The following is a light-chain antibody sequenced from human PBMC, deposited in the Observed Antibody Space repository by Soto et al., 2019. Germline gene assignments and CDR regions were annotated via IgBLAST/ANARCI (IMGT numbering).Light chain of an antibody. CDR2: GAS. CDR3: QQYGSW. J-gene: IGKJ1*01. CDR1: QSVSSSY. V-gene: IGKV3-20*01. Sequence: IVLTQSPGTLSLSPGERATLSCRASQSVSSSYLAWYQQKPGQAPRLLIYGASSRATGIPDRFSGSGSGTDFTLTISRLEPEEFAVYYWQQYGSWFGQGTKVEIK.